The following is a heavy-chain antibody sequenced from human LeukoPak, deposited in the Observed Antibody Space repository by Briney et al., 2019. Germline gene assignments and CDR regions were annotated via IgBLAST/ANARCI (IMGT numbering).Heavy chain of an antibody. Sequence: GGSLRLSCAASGFTFDDYAMHWVRQAPGKGLEWVSGISWNSGSIGYADSVKGRFTISRDNAKNSLYLQMNSLGAEDTALYCTKDTSKYYDILTGYSNWGQGTLVTVSS. CDR3: TKDTSKYYDILTGYSN. D-gene: IGHD3-9*01. CDR2: ISWNSGSI. J-gene: IGHJ4*02. CDR1: GFTFDDYA. V-gene: IGHV3-9*01.